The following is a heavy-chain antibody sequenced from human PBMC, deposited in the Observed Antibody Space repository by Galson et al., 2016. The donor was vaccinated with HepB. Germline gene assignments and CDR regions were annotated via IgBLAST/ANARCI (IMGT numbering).Heavy chain of an antibody. V-gene: IGHV2-5*01. CDR2: IYWNGDY. CDR1: GFSLNTHGVG. CDR3: AHKLTPTEALFDS. J-gene: IGHJ4*02. Sequence: PALVKPTQTLTLTCTFSGFSLNTHGVGVGWIRQPPGKALERLAPIYWNGDYRLRPSLKSRLTITKDTSKNQVVLTMTDMDPVDTATYYCAHKLTPTEALFDSWGQGTLVTVSS.